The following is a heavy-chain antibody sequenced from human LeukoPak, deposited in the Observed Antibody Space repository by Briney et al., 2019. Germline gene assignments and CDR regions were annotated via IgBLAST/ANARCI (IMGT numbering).Heavy chain of an antibody. Sequence: GGSLRLSCAASGFTFSSYAMHWVRQAPGKGLEWVAVISYDGSNKYYADSVKGRFTISRDNSKNTLYLQMNSLRAEDTAVYYCAREQQLVLYYYYGMDVWGQGTTVTVSS. J-gene: IGHJ6*02. CDR1: GFTFSSYA. CDR3: AREQQLVLYYYYGMDV. D-gene: IGHD6-13*01. CDR2: ISYDGSNK. V-gene: IGHV3-30*04.